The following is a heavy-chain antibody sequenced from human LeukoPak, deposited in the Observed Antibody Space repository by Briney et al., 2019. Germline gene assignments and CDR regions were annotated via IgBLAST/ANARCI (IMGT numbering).Heavy chain of an antibody. J-gene: IGHJ3*02. CDR3: ARARGLYCSSTSCYADAFDI. Sequence: SETLSLTCTVSGGSISSGDYYWSWIRQPPGKGLEWIGYIYYSGSTYYNPSLKSRVTISVDTSKNQFSLKLSSVTAADTAVYYCARARGLYCSSTSCYADAFDIWGQGTKVTVSS. CDR2: IYYSGST. CDR1: GGSISSGDYY. V-gene: IGHV4-30-4*08. D-gene: IGHD2-2*01.